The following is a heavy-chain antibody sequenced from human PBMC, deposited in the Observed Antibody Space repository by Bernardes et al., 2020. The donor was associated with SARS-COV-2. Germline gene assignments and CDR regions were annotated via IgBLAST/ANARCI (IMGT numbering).Heavy chain of an antibody. CDR2: ISSNGGST. CDR3: AKDRQGATTPYYYYGMDV. D-gene: IGHD1-26*01. Sequence: GGSLRLSCSASGFTFSSYAMHWVRQAPGRGLEYVSAISSNGGSTYYADSVKGRFTISRDNSKNTLSLQMSSLRAEDTAVYYCAKDRQGATTPYYYYGMDVWGQGTTVTVSS. V-gene: IGHV3-64D*06. J-gene: IGHJ6*02. CDR1: GFTFSSYA.